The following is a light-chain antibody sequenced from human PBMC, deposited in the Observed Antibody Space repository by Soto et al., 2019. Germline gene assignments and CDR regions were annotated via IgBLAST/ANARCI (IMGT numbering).Light chain of an antibody. CDR2: AAA. V-gene: IGKV1-39*01. CDR1: QSIGNY. J-gene: IGKJ4*01. CDR3: QQLNSYPLT. Sequence: DIQMTQSPSSLSASVGDRVTITCRASQSIGNYLNWYQGKPGKAPKVLIFAAATLQGGVPSRFSGSGSGTDFTLTISSLQPEDFAAYYCQQLNSYPLTFGGGTKVDIK.